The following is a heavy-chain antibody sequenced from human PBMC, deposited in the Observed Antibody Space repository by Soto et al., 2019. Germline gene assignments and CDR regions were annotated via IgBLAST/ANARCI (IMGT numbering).Heavy chain of an antibody. CDR2: IYYSGST. Sequence: PSETLSLTCTVSVGSVSSGSYYWSWIRQPPGKGLEWIGYIYYSGSTNYNPSLKSRVTISVDTSKNQFSLKLSSVTAADTAVYYCARGAGDYYDSSGPTLDYWGQGTLVTVSS. CDR1: VGSVSSGSYY. V-gene: IGHV4-61*01. J-gene: IGHJ4*02. CDR3: ARGAGDYYDSSGPTLDY. D-gene: IGHD3-22*01.